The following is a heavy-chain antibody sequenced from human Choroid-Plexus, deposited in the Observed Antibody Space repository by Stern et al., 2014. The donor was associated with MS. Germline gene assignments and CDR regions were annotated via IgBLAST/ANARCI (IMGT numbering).Heavy chain of an antibody. CDR1: GFTFGSCA. Sequence: VQLVESGGGVVQTGRPLRLSCVASGFTFGSCAMHWVRQAPGKGLEWVAGVSYDGSNKYYAGSVKGRFTISRDNSQNTLYMQMSSLRPEDTAVYYCAKDRQYLTYFFDHWGQGSLVTVPS. V-gene: IGHV3-30*18. CDR3: AKDRQYLTYFFDH. CDR2: VSYDGSNK. J-gene: IGHJ5*02. D-gene: IGHD2/OR15-2a*01.